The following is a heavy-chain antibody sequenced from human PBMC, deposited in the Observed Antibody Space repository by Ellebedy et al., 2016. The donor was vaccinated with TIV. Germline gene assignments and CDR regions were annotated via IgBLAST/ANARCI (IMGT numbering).Heavy chain of an antibody. D-gene: IGHD1-14*01. V-gene: IGHV4-61*02. CDR3: AGGKGINGTTNHFGFDP. J-gene: IGHJ5*02. Sequence: SETLPLTXSVSGGSISSARFHWNWIRQPAGKGLEWLGRIYTTGGVYYHPSLKGLITMSIDTSKNQLSLRLTSVTAADTAISYCAGGKGINGTTNHFGFDPWGQGTLVTVSS. CDR2: IYTTGGV. CDR1: GGSISSARFH.